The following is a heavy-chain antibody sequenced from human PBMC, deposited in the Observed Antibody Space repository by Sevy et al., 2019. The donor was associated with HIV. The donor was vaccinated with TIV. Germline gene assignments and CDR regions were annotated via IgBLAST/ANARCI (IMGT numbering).Heavy chain of an antibody. J-gene: IGHJ5*01. CDR2: ISYDGSQT. CDR1: GFTFTTYG. CDR3: ARSFRMVRGVAERVFDC. Sequence: GGSLRLSCAASGFTFTTYGMHWVRQAPGKGLEWVAVISYDGSQTYYVDSVKGRFTIPRDNSKNTLYLQMDSLRPEDTAVYYCARSFRMVRGVAERVFDCWGQGTLVTVSS. V-gene: IGHV3-30*03. D-gene: IGHD3-10*01.